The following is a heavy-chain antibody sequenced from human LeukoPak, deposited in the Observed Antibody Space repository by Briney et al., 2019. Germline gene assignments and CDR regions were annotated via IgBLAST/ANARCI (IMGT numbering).Heavy chain of an antibody. Sequence: SETLSLTCTVSGGSISSYYWSWIRQPAGKGLEWIGRIYTSGSTNYNPSLKSRVTMSVDTSKNQFSLKLSSVTAADTAVYCCARDGGYSYGYLWYFDLWGRGTLVTVSS. CDR1: GGSISSYY. V-gene: IGHV4-4*07. J-gene: IGHJ2*01. CDR3: ARDGGYSYGYLWYFDL. D-gene: IGHD5-18*01. CDR2: IYTSGST.